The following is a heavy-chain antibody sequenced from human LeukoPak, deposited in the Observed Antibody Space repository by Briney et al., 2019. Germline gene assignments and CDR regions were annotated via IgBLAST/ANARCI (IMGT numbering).Heavy chain of an antibody. CDR3: ARAGYSGYEDAFDI. V-gene: IGHV3-30*02. J-gene: IGHJ3*02. Sequence: PGGSLRLSCAASGFTFSSYGMHWVRQAPGKGLEWVAFIRYDGSNRYYADSVKGRFTISRDNSKNTLYLHMNSLRPEDTAVHYCARAGYSGYEDAFDIWGQGTMVTVSS. D-gene: IGHD5-12*01. CDR2: IRYDGSNR. CDR1: GFTFSSYG.